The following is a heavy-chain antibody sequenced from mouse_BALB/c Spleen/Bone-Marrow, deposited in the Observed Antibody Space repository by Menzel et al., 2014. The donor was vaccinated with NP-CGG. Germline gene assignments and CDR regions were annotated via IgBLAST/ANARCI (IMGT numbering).Heavy chain of an antibody. CDR1: GFTFSSYG. CDR3: AFITAIAY. V-gene: IGHV5-6*02. Sequence: DVKLQESGGDLVEPGGSLKLSCAASGFTFSSYGMSWVRRTPDKRLEWVATVGGGDSYTYYPDFVKGRFTISRDIAKNTLYLHMSSLKSEDTAMYYCAFITAIAYWGQGTLVTVSA. CDR2: VGGGDSYT. D-gene: IGHD1-1*01. J-gene: IGHJ3*01.